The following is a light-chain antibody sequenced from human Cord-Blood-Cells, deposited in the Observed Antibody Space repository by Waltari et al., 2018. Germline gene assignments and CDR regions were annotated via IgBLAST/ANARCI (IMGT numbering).Light chain of an antibody. V-gene: IGKV1-9*01. CDR3: QQLNSYPFT. Sequence: DLQLTQSPSFLSASVGDRVNLTCRVSQGISSELAWYQQNPGKAPKLLINAASTLQSGVPSRFSGSGSGTEFTLTITSLQPEDFATYYSQQLNSYPFTFGPGTKVDIK. CDR2: AAS. CDR1: QGISSE. J-gene: IGKJ3*01.